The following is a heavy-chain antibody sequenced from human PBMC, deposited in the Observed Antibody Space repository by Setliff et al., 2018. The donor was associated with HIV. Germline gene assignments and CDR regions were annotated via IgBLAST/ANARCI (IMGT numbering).Heavy chain of an antibody. CDR2: VHHSGRTT. Sequence: PSETLSLTCAVYGGPFSGHYWGWIRQSPGKGLEWIGEVHHSGRTTNYNPSLKSRVTMSVDTSKNQFSLKLTSVTAADTGTYYCARDSEPMSGTWYDYWGQGTLVTVSS. V-gene: IGHV4-34*01. D-gene: IGHD1-1*01. CDR1: GGPFSGHY. CDR3: ARDSEPMSGTWYDY. J-gene: IGHJ4*02.